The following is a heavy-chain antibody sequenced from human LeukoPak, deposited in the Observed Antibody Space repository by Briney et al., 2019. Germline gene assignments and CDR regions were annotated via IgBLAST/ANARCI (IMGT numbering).Heavy chain of an antibody. J-gene: IGHJ6*02. D-gene: IGHD1-26*01. Sequence: PSETLSLTCIVSGGSISSGGYYWSWIRQPPGKGLEWIGYIYYSGSTYYNPSLKSRVTISVDTSKNQFSLKLSSVTAADTAVYYCARAEYSGSRGYYYGMDVWGQGTTVTVSS. V-gene: IGHV4-31*03. CDR2: IYYSGST. CDR3: ARAEYSGSRGYYYGMDV. CDR1: GGSISSGGYY.